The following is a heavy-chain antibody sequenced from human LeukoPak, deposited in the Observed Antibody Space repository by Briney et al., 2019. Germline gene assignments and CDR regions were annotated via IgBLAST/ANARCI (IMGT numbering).Heavy chain of an antibody. Sequence: TGGSLRLSCATSGFTFSTYAMSWVRQAPGKGLEWVSTISGSGGSTYYADSVKGRFTISRDNSKNTLCLQMNSLRAEDTAIYYCAKVQDYDILTGYYIAGGKFDYWGQGTLVTVSS. CDR3: AKVQDYDILTGYYIAGGKFDY. CDR1: GFTFSTYA. J-gene: IGHJ4*02. D-gene: IGHD3-9*01. V-gene: IGHV3-23*01. CDR2: ISGSGGST.